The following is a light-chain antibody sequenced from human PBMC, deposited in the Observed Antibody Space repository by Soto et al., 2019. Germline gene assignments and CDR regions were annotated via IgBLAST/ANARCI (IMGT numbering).Light chain of an antibody. Sequence: QSVLAQPPSASGSPGQSVTISCTGTNSDIGGYIYVSWYQQYPGEAPKLLIYEINKRSSGVPDRFSGSKSGNTASLTVSGLQADDEAHYYCSSYAGTNNFGVFGTGTKVTVL. CDR3: SSYAGTNNFGV. J-gene: IGLJ1*01. CDR2: EIN. CDR1: NSDIGGYIY. V-gene: IGLV2-8*01.